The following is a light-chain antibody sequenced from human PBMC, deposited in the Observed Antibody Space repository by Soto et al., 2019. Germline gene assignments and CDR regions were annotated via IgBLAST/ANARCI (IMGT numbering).Light chain of an antibody. J-gene: IGLJ2*01. CDR1: SSDIGAYDY. CDR2: EVR. V-gene: IGLV2-14*03. CDR3: GSYASATLI. Sequence: QSVLTQPASVSGSPGQSITISCTGTSSDIGAYDYVSWFQQYSGKAPTLIIYEVRFRPSGVSSRFSGSKSGNTASLTISGLQTEDEADYYCGSYASATLIFGGGTMLTVL.